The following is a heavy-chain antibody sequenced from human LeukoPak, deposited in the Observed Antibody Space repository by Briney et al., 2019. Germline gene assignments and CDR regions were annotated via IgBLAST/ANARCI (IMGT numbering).Heavy chain of an antibody. CDR2: ISYDGSKK. D-gene: IGHD2-21*01. Sequence: HPGGSLRLSCAASGFTLSSYGMHWVRQAPGKGLEWVALISYDGSKKYYADSVKGRFTISRDNSKNTLYLQMNSLRAEDTAVYYCAKSLFSLTDYWGQGTLVAVSS. CDR1: GFTLSSYG. J-gene: IGHJ4*02. CDR3: AKSLFSLTDY. V-gene: IGHV3-30*18.